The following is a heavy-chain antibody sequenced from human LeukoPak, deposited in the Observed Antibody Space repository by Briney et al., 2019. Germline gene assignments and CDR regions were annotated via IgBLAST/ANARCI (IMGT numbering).Heavy chain of an antibody. Sequence: SETLSLTCAVYGKSFSGYYYYWTWIRQPPGKGLEWIGEIKHIGGTNYNASLRSRVTISADTSKNQLSLRLTSVTAADTAVYYCARLAIRGSNYGFDYWGQGTLVTVSS. D-gene: IGHD5-18*01. J-gene: IGHJ4*02. CDR2: IKHIGGT. CDR1: GKSFSGYY. V-gene: IGHV4-34*01. CDR3: ARLAIRGSNYGFDY.